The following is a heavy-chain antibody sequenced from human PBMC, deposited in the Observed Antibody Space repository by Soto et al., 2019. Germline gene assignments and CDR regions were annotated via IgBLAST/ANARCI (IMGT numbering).Heavy chain of an antibody. CDR2: IYWDDDK. CDR1: GFSLSSTRMA. CDR3: AHIVVAGLGYYFDY. J-gene: IGHJ4*02. V-gene: IGHV2-5*02. Sequence: QITLKESGPTLVKPTQTLTLTCTFSGFSLSSTRMAVGWIRQPPGKALEWLALIYWDDDKPYSPFLKSRLTFXTXTXXTQLVLTMTYMDPVDTARYYRAHIVVAGLGYYFDYWGQGTLVTVSS. D-gene: IGHD6-19*01.